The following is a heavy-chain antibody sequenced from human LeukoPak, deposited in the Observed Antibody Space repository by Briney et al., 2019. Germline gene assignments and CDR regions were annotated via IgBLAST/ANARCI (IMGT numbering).Heavy chain of an antibody. D-gene: IGHD5-18*01. Sequence: SETLSLTCTVSGGSISSYYWRWIRQPPGKGLEWIVYIYYSGSTNYNPSLKSRISISVDTSKNQFSLKLSSVTAADTAVYYCARTTEGGYTYNYFYYYYMDVWGKGTTVTISS. J-gene: IGHJ6*03. CDR1: GGSISSYY. CDR3: ARTTEGGYTYNYFYYYYMDV. CDR2: IYYSGST. V-gene: IGHV4-59*13.